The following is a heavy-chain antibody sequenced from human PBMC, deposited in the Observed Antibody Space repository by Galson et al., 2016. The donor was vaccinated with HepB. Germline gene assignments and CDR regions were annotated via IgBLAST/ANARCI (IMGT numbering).Heavy chain of an antibody. CDR1: GGTFSSFA. V-gene: IGHV1-69*13. Sequence: SVKVSCKDSGGTFSSFAISWVRQAPGHGPEWMGGIIPMFGTPNYAQNFQGRVTITADESTSTAYMELSSLTSEDTAVYYCARDLWDGYSPWALGYWGQGSLVTVSS. D-gene: IGHD5-24*01. CDR2: IIPMFGTP. J-gene: IGHJ4*02. CDR3: ARDLWDGYSPWALGY.